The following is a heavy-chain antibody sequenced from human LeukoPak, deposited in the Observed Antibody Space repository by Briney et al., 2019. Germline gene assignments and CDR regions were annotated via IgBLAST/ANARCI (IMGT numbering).Heavy chain of an antibody. V-gene: IGHV1-2*02. CDR2: INPNSGGT. D-gene: IGHD3-10*02. CDR1: GYTFTGYY. CDR3: ARDVLTTFGYFSAADDF. Sequence: GASVKVSCKASGYTFTGYYMHWVRQAPGQGLEWMGWINPNSGGTNYAQKFQGRVTMTRDTSIGTAYMELSRLRSDDTAMYYCARDVLTTFGYFSAADDFWGQGTLVTVSS. J-gene: IGHJ4*02.